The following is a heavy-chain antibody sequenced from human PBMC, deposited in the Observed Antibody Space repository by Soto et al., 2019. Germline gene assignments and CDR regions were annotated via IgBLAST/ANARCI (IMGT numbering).Heavy chain of an antibody. Sequence: ASVKVSCKASGYTFTSYGISWVRQAPGQGLEWMGWISPYNGNTNYAQKLQGRVTMTTDTSTSTAYMELRSLRSDDTAVYYCARDHVLAVASPNWFDPWGQGTLVTVSS. CDR1: GYTFTSYG. D-gene: IGHD6-19*01. CDR2: ISPYNGNT. J-gene: IGHJ5*02. V-gene: IGHV1-18*01. CDR3: ARDHVLAVASPNWFDP.